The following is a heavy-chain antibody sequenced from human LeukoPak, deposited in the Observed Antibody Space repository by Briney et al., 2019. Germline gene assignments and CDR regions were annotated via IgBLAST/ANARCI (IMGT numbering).Heavy chain of an antibody. V-gene: IGHV3-49*04. D-gene: IGHD3-10*01. J-gene: IGHJ4*02. CDR2: IRSKTYGGTT. Sequence: GGSLRLSCTASGFTFGDYGMSWVRQAPGKVLEWLGFIRSKTYGGTTEYAASVKGRFTISRDDSKSIAYLQMNSLKTEDTAVYYCTGSFGELTFFDYWGQGTLVTVSS. CDR3: TGSFGELTFFDY. CDR1: GFTFGDYG.